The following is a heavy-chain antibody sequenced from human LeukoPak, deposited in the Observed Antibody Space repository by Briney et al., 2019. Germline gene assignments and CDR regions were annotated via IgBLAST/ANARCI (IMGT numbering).Heavy chain of an antibody. CDR2: IKSKGYGETT. D-gene: IGHD3-10*01. J-gene: IGHJ4*02. CDR3: TTDLGITMIRGVIVY. CDR1: GLSFTNAR. V-gene: IGHV3-15*01. Sequence: GGSLRLSCADSGLSFTNARMSWVRQAPGEGLEWVGRIKSKGYGETTDDAAPVKGRFTMSRDDSKGMLYLYMNSLKAEDTAVYYCTTDLGITMIRGVIVYWGRGTLVTVSS.